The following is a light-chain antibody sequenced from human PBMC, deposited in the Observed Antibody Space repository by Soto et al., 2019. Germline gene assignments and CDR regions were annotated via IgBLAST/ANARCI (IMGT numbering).Light chain of an antibody. Sequence: EIGLTQSPGTLSLSPGGGAPLSSRAVQMVIRIYVAWYQQKPGQAPRLLIYGASSRASGIPDRFSGSGSGADFTLSITRLEPEDFALYYCQQYGSTPLTFGGGTKVEIK. CDR1: QMVIRIY. V-gene: IGKV3-20*01. CDR3: QQYGSTPLT. J-gene: IGKJ4*01. CDR2: GAS.